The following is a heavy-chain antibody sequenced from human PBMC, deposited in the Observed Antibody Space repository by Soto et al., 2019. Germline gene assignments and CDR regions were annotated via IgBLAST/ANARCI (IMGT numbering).Heavy chain of an antibody. J-gene: IGHJ6*03. CDR3: ARATDFGNYYYYYKDV. Sequence: GVLRLSCAASGFTFSDYYMSWIRQAPGKGLEWVSYISSSGSTIYYADSVKGRFTISRDNAKNSLYLQMNSLRAEDTAVYYCARATDFGNYYYYYKDVWGQGTTVPVSS. CDR1: GFTFSDYY. D-gene: IGHD3-10*01. V-gene: IGHV3-11*01. CDR2: ISSSGSTI.